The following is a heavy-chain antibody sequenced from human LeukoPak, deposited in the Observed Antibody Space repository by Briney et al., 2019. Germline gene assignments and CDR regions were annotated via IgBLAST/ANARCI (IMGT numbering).Heavy chain of an antibody. D-gene: IGHD2-21*02. J-gene: IGHJ3*02. CDR1: GYIFTSYW. CDR2: IYPGDSDT. Sequence: GESLKISCKGSGYIFTSYWIGWVRQMPGKGLEWMGIIYPGDSDTRYSPSFQGQVAISADKSISTAYLQWRSLKASDTAMYYCASGAYCGGDCYSGAFDIWGQGTMVTVSS. CDR3: ASGAYCGGDCYSGAFDI. V-gene: IGHV5-51*01.